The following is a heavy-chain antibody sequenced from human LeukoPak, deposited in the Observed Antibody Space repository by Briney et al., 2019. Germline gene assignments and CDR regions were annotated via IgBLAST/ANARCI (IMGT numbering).Heavy chain of an antibody. CDR2: ISSSSSYI. CDR1: GFTFSSYS. Sequence: PGGSLRLCCAASGFTFSSYSMNWVRQAPGKGLEWVSSISSSSSYIYYADSVKGRFTISRDNAKNSLYLQMNSLRAEDTAVYYCARSGSSSWYGNWFDPWGQGTLVTVSS. J-gene: IGHJ5*02. V-gene: IGHV3-21*01. CDR3: ARSGSSSWYGNWFDP. D-gene: IGHD6-13*01.